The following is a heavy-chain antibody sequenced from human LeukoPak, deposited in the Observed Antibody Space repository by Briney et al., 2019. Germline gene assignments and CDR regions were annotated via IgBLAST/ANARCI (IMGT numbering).Heavy chain of an antibody. CDR3: ARALGYSRGWWLDS. Sequence: SETLSLTCAVSGGSISSGNWWTWFRQPPGKGLEWIGEIYHSGSTNYNPSLKSRVTISVDKSKTQFSLKLSSLTAADTAVYYCARALGYSRGWWLDSWGQGTLVTVSS. D-gene: IGHD6-19*01. V-gene: IGHV4-4*02. J-gene: IGHJ4*02. CDR2: IYHSGST. CDR1: GGSISSGNW.